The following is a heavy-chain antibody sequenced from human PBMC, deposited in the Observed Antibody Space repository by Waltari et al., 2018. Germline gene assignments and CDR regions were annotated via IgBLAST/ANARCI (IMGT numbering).Heavy chain of an antibody. V-gene: IGHV1-2*02. D-gene: IGHD6-19*01. CDR3: ARAPVYTSGWYYFNY. J-gene: IGHJ4*02. CDR1: ENTVTAYH. Sequence: QVHLVQSGSAVKKPGASVTVSCKASENTVTAYHIHWVRQAPGQGLEWMGWINPNSGGTNFAQKFQGRVSMTRDTSITTAYLELSRLRSDDTAFYYCARAPVYTSGWYYFNYWGQGSLVTVSS. CDR2: INPNSGGT.